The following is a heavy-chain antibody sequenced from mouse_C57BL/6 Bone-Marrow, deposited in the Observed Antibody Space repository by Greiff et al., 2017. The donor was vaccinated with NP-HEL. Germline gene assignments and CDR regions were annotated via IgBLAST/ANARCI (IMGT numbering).Heavy chain of an antibody. CDR1: GFNFKDDY. Sequence: VHVKQSGAELVRPGASVKLSCTASGFNFKDDYMHWVKQRPGKGLEWIGWIDPENGANEYASTFSGKATITADASSNTAYLQLSGLTSEDTAGYYCTVIPFEVWGRGTAVTVTA. J-gene: IGHJ1*03. CDR3: TVIPFEV. V-gene: IGHV14-4*01. CDR2: IDPENGAN. D-gene: IGHD5-1-1*01.